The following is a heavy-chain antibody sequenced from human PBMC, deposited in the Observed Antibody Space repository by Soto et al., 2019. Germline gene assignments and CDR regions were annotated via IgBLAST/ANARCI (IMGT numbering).Heavy chain of an antibody. CDR1: GGTFSSYT. J-gene: IGHJ6*03. V-gene: IGHV1-69*02. CDR2: IIPILGIA. Sequence: GASVKVSCKASGGTFSSYTISWVRQAPGQGLEWMGRIIPILGIANYAQKFQGRVTITADKSTSTAYMELSSLRSEDTAVYYCARGTPLGRDYYYYYMDVWGKGTTVTVSS. D-gene: IGHD7-27*01. CDR3: ARGTPLGRDYYYYYMDV.